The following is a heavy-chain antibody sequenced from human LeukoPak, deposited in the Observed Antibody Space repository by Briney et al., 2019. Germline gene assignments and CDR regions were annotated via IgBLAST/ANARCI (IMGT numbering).Heavy chain of an antibody. CDR1: GYSFTYHY. D-gene: IGHD3-3*01. CDR2: INPSDGST. Sequence: ASVKVSCKASGYSFTYHYMHWLRQAPGQGLEWIGIINPSDGSTTYAQKFQGRVTMTRDMSTSTVYMELSSLRSEDTAVYYCARDMSSVLRFLEWSPRHSLDYWGQGTLVTVSS. CDR3: ARDMSSVLRFLEWSPRHSLDY. J-gene: IGHJ4*02. V-gene: IGHV1-46*01.